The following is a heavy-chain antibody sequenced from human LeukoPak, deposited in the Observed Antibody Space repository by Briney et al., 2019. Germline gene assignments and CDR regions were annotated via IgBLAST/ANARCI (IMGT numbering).Heavy chain of an antibody. J-gene: IGHJ6*02. CDR3: ATDRGRGRVVVPAAIYV. D-gene: IGHD2-2*01. Sequence: ASGKVSCKVSGYTLTELSIHWVRRAPGKGLGWRGGFDTEDGETIDAQKFQGTVTMAEDTSTDTAYMELSSLRSEDTAVYYCATDRGRGRVVVPAAIYVWGQGTTVTVSS. CDR2: FDTEDGET. CDR1: GYTLTELS. V-gene: IGHV1-24*01.